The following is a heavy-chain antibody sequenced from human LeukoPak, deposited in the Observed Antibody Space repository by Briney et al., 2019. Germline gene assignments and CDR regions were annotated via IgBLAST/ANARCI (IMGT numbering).Heavy chain of an antibody. D-gene: IGHD2-2*01. CDR3: ARDRACSSTSCYDPIGFYYYYGMDV. V-gene: IGHV1-18*01. J-gene: IGHJ6*02. CDR1: GYTFTSYG. CDR2: ISAYNGNT. Sequence: GASVKVSFKASGYTFTSYGISWVRQAPGQGLEWMGWISAYNGNTNYAQKLQGRVTMTTDTSTSTVYMELRSLRSDDTAVYYCARDRACSSTSCYDPIGFYYYYGMDVWGQGTTVTVSS.